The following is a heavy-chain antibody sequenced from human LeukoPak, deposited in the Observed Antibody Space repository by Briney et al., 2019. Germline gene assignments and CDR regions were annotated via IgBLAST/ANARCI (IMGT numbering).Heavy chain of an antibody. CDR2: IYPGDSET. CDR1: GYRFTSYW. D-gene: IGHD7-27*01. V-gene: IGHV5-51*01. Sequence: GESLKISCEASGYRFTSYWIGWVRQMPGKGLEWMGIIYPGDSETKYSPSFQGQVTISADKSISTAYLQWSSLKVSDTAMYYCASKRQTGDFDYWGQGTLVTVSS. CDR3: ASKRQTGDFDY. J-gene: IGHJ4*02.